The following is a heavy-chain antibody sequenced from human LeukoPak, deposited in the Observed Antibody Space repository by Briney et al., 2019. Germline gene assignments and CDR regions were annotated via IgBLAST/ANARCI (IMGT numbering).Heavy chain of an antibody. CDR1: GFTVSSNY. J-gene: IGHJ4*02. D-gene: IGHD3-10*01. V-gene: IGHV3-53*05. CDR3: AKVYYYGSGSYSWYFDY. CDR2: IYSGGST. Sequence: GGSLRLSCAASGFTVSSNYMSWVRQAPGKGLEWVSVIYSGGSTYYADSVKGRFTISRDNSKNTLYLQMNSLRAEDTAVYYCAKVYYYGSGSYSWYFDYWGQGTLVTVSS.